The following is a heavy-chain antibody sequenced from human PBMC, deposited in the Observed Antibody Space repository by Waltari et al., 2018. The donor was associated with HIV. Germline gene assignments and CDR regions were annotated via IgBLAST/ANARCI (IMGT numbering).Heavy chain of an antibody. J-gene: IGHJ3*02. V-gene: IGHV1-2*02. CDR2: INPNSGGT. D-gene: IGHD6-19*01. Sequence: QVQLVQSGAEVKKPGASVKVSCKASGYTFTGYYMHWVRQAPGQGLEWMGWINPNSGGTNYAQKFQGRVTMTRDMSISTAYMELSRLRSDDTAVYYCARDWQQWLVRGGAFDIWGQGTMVTVSS. CDR1: GYTFTGYY. CDR3: ARDWQQWLVRGGAFDI.